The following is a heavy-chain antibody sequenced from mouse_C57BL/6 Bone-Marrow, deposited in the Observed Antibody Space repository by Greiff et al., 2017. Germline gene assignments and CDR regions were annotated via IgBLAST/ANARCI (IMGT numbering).Heavy chain of an antibody. D-gene: IGHD4-1*02. Sequence: QVQLQQSGAELARPGASVKLSCKASGYTFTDYGMSWVKQRTGQGLEWIGEINPRSGTTYYNEKFKGKATLTADKSSSTAYMELRSLTSEDSAVYVSAKSTLYYLDYWGQGTTLTVSS. V-gene: IGHV1-81*01. CDR3: AKSTLYYLDY. J-gene: IGHJ2*01. CDR1: GYTFTDYG. CDR2: INPRSGTT.